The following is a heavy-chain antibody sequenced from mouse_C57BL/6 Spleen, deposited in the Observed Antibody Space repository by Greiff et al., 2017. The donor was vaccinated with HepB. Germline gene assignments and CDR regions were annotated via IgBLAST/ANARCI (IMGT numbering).Heavy chain of an antibody. CDR1: GFNIKDYY. Sequence: VQLQQSGAELVKPGASVKLSCTASGFNIKDYYMHWVKQGTEQGLEWIGRIDPEDGETKYAPKFQGKATITADTSSNTAYRQLSTLTSEDTAVYYCARSAYSNYWFAYWGQGTLVTVSA. CDR2: IDPEDGET. J-gene: IGHJ3*01. D-gene: IGHD2-5*01. V-gene: IGHV14-2*01. CDR3: ARSAYSNYWFAY.